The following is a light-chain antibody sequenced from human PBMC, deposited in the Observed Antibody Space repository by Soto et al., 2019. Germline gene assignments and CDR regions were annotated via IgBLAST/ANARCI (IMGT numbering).Light chain of an antibody. CDR3: QQSYSSPRFT. V-gene: IGKV1-39*01. CDR2: ATS. CDR1: QSISIY. J-gene: IGKJ3*01. Sequence: DIPVTQSPSSLSASVGDRVTITCRTSQSISIYLNWYQHKPGKAPELLIYATSTLHIGVPSRFSGSGSGTDFSLTISSLQPEDFATYYCQQSYSSPRFTFGPGTKVDIK.